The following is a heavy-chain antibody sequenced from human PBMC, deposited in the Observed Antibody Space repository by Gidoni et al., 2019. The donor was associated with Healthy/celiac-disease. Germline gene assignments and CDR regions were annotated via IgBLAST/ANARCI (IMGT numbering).Heavy chain of an antibody. J-gene: IGHJ6*02. Sequence: QVQLVQSGAEVKKPGSSVKVSCKASGGTFSSYAISWVRQAPGQGLEWMGGIIPIFGTANYAQKFQGRVTITADESTSTAYMELSSLRSEDTAVYYCASTPRPPPGHYYYYYGMDVWGQGTTVTVSS. CDR2: IIPIFGTA. CDR1: GGTFSSYA. CDR3: ASTPRPPPGHYYYYYGMDV. V-gene: IGHV1-69*01.